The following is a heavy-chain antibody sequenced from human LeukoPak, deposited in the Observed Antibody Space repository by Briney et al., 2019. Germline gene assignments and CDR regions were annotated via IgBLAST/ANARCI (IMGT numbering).Heavy chain of an antibody. CDR3: ASGTTDDY. CDR1: GYTFTSYY. V-gene: IGHV1-46*01. D-gene: IGHD1-1*01. Sequence: ASVKVSCKASGYTFTSYYIDWVRQAPGQGLEWMGVINPSGGSTRYAQKFQGRVTMTGDPSTRTVYMELSSLTSDDTAVYYCASGTTDDYWGQGTLVTVSS. J-gene: IGHJ4*02. CDR2: INPSGGST.